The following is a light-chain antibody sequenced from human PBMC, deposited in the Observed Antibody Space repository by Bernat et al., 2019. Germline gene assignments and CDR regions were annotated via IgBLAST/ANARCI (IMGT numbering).Light chain of an antibody. Sequence: QSALTQPRSVSESPGQSVTISCTGTSSDVGGYNYVSWYQQHPGKAPKLMIYDVNKRPSGVPDRFSGSKSGNTASLTISGLQAEDEADYFCCSYAGNSAWVFGGGTKVTVL. CDR2: DVN. V-gene: IGLV2-11*01. CDR3: CSYAGNSAWV. CDR1: SSDVGGYNY. J-gene: IGLJ3*02.